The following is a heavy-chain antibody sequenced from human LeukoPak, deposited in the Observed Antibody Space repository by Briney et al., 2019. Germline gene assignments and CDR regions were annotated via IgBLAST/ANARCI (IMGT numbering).Heavy chain of an antibody. V-gene: IGHV4-34*01. CDR1: GGSFSGYY. Sequence: SETLSLTCAVYGGSFSGYYWSWIRQPPGKGLEWIGEINHSGSTNYNPSLKSRVTISVDKSKNQFSLKLSSVTAADTAVYYCASALGYLYYFDYWGQGTLVTVSS. J-gene: IGHJ4*02. CDR2: INHSGST. CDR3: ASALGYLYYFDY. D-gene: IGHD3-22*01.